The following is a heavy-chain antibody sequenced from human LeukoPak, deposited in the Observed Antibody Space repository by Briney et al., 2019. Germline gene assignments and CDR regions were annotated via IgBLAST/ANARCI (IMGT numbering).Heavy chain of an antibody. CDR2: MNPNSGNT. V-gene: IGHV1-8*01. CDR1: GYTFTSYD. D-gene: IGHD3-22*01. CDR3: AREGYYDSSGFYYYGMDV. J-gene: IGHJ6*02. Sequence: GASVKVSCKASGYTFTSYDINWVRQATGQGLEWMGWMNPNSGNTGYAQKFQGRVTMTRNTSISTAYMGLSSLRSEDTAMYYCAREGYYDSSGFYYYGMDVWGQGTTVTVSS.